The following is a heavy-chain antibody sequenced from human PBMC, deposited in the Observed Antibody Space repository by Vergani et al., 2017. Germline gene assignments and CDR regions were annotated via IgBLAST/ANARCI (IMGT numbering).Heavy chain of an antibody. CDR3: ARSGDCAHGVCYMTYYYYMDV. CDR2: ISGSGGNT. V-gene: IGHV3-23*01. CDR1: GFTFSSYA. J-gene: IGHJ6*03. D-gene: IGHD2-8*01. Sequence: EVQLLESGGNLIQPGGSLRLSCGASGFTFSSYAMTWVRLAPGKGLQWVSAISGSGGNTFYTDSVKGRFTISRDNSKDTLYLQMNNLRAADTAVYYCARSGDCAHGVCYMTYYYYMDVWGKGTAVTVSS.